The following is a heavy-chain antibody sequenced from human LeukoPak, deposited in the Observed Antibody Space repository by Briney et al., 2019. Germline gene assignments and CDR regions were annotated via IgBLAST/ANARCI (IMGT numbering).Heavy chain of an antibody. CDR2: MSSSGSIT. D-gene: IGHD3-16*01. CDR3: AGFGLEAAY. CDR1: GFAFSRYD. Sequence: GGSLRLSCAASGFAFSRYDMHWVRQTPGKGLEWLSYMSSSGSITSYADSVRGRFTISRDNTENSLYLQMNSLRPEDTSLYYCAGFGLEAAYWGQGTLVTVSS. J-gene: IGHJ4*02. V-gene: IGHV3-48*03.